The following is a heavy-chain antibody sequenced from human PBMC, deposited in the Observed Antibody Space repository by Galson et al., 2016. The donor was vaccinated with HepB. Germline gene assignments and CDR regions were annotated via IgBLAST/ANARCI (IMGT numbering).Heavy chain of an antibody. CDR1: GFAFSNYA. J-gene: IGHJ6*02. Sequence: SLRLSCAASGFAFSNYAMSWVRQAPGEGLEWVSAITDSGDGTYNANSVKGRFTISRDNAKNTLYLEMNSLRAEDTAIYYCATEYVLRSLESSSYYFYGLDVWGQGTTVTVSS. CDR3: ATEYVLRSLESSSYYFYGLDV. V-gene: IGHV3-23*01. CDR2: ITDSGDGT. D-gene: IGHD3-3*01.